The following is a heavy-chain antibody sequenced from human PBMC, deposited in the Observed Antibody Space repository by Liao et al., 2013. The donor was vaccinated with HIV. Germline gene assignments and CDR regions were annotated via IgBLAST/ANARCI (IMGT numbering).Heavy chain of an antibody. CDR2: IFTSGST. CDR1: GGSISSGDYY. CDR3: ARERIPLKFGYFDL. Sequence: QVQLQESGPGLVKPSETLSLTCTVSGGSISSGDYYWSWIRQAAGKGLEWIGRIFTSGSTDYNPSLKSRVTLSVDTSKNQFSLKLSSVTAADTAVYYCARERIPLKFGYFDLWGRGTLVAVSS. V-gene: IGHV4-61*02. J-gene: IGHJ2*01. D-gene: IGHD2-15*01.